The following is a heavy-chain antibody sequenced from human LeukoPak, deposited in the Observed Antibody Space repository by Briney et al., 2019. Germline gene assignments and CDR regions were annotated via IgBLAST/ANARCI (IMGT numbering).Heavy chain of an antibody. V-gene: IGHV3-66*01. Sequence: QPGGSLRLSCAASGFTVSSNYMSWVRQAPGKGLEWVSVVYSGSNTYYADSVKGRFTISRDNSKNTLYLQMNSLRAEDTAVYYCAIQHGIAAASDYWGQGTLVTVSS. CDR1: GFTVSSNY. D-gene: IGHD6-13*01. J-gene: IGHJ4*02. CDR2: VYSGSNT. CDR3: AIQHGIAAASDY.